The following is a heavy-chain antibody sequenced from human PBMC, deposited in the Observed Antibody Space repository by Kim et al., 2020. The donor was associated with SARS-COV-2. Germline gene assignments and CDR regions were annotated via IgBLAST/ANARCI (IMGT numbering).Heavy chain of an antibody. CDR2: IYYSGST. CDR1: GGSISSGGYY. J-gene: IGHJ4*02. CDR3: ARLGGRTFGYYFDY. Sequence: SETLSLTCTVSGGSISSGGYYWSWIRQHPGKGLEWIGYIYYSGSTYYNPSLKSRVTISVDTSKNQFSLKLSSVTAADTAVYYCARLGGRTFGYYFDYWGQGTLVTVSS. V-gene: IGHV4-31*03. D-gene: IGHD3-16*01.